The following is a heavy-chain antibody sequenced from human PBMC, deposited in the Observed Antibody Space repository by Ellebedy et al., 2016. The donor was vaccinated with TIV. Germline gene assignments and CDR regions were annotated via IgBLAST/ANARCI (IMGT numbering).Heavy chain of an antibody. CDR2: IKSKRDGETT. V-gene: IGHV3-15*07. J-gene: IGHJ4*02. CDR3: TTGFSTAWHDHC. D-gene: IGHD3-3*01. CDR1: GFTFGRAW. Sequence: GESLKISCAASGFTFGRAWMNWVRQTPGKGLEWVGRIKSKRDGETTEYAAPVKGRFTISRDDSDNMLSLQMNSLKAEDTAVYYCTTGFSTAWHDHCWGQGTLVTVS.